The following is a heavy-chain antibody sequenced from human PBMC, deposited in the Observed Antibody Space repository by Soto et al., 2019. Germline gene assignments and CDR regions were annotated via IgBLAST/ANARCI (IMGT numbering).Heavy chain of an antibody. V-gene: IGHV3-74*01. Sequence: GESLKISCAASGFTFSSYWMHWVRQAPGKGLVWVSRINSDGSSTSYADSVKGRFTISRDNAKNTLYLQMNSLRAEDTAVYYCARGQQQLVFDYWGQGTLVTVSS. CDR2: INSDGSST. J-gene: IGHJ4*02. D-gene: IGHD6-13*01. CDR3: ARGQQQLVFDY. CDR1: GFTFSSYW.